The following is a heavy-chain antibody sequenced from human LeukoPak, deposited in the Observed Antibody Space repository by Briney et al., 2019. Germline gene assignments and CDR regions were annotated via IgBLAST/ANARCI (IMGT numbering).Heavy chain of an antibody. V-gene: IGHV1-18*01. D-gene: IGHD3-22*01. CDR3: ARDTEYYYDSSGTDY. CDR1: GYTFTSYG. Sequence: GASVKVSCKASGYTFTSYGISWVRQAPGQGLEWMGWISAYNGNTNYAQKLQGRVTMTTDTSTSTAYMELRSLSSDDTAVYYCARDTEYYYDSSGTDYWGQGTLVTVSS. J-gene: IGHJ4*02. CDR2: ISAYNGNT.